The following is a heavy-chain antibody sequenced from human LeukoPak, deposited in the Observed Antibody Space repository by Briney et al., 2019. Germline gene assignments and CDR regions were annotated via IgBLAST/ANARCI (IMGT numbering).Heavy chain of an antibody. V-gene: IGHV1-2*02. CDR1: GYTFTGYY. CDR2: INPNNGGT. CDR3: ARDQNFHDSGGYYGIES. D-gene: IGHD3-22*01. Sequence: ASVKVSCKASGYTFTGYYLHWVRQAPGQGLEWIGWINPNNGGTNYAQKFQDRVTMTRDTSIGTAYMELSRLTSDDTAVYYCARDQNFHDSGGYYGIESWGQGTLVTVSS. J-gene: IGHJ4*02.